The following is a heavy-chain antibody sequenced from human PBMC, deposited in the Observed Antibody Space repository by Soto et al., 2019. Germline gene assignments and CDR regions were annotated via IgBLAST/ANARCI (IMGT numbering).Heavy chain of an antibody. CDR1: GFTFSYYY. J-gene: IGHJ6*02. Sequence: PGGSLRLSCVASGFTFSYYYMTWIRQSPGKGLEWVSYISSNGVSMYYGDSVKGRFTISRDNSKNTLYLQMNSLRAEDTAVYYCAKCRDYYYYYGMDVWGQGTTVTVSS. CDR3: AKCRDYYYYYGMDV. V-gene: IGHV3-11*01. CDR2: ISSNGVSM.